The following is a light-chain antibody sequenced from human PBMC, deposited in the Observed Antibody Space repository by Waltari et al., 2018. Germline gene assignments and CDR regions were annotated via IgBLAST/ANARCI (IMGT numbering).Light chain of an antibody. J-gene: IGKJ2*01. CDR1: QSVGSSY. CDR2: AVA. Sequence: EIVLTQSPGPLSLSPGERATLPCWASQSVGSSYLAWFQPKPGQTPRLLIYAVASRDTGIPDRFSGSGSGTDFTLTINRLEPEDSAVYYCQQYGSPPYTFGQGTKLEL. V-gene: IGKV3-20*01. CDR3: QQYGSPPYT.